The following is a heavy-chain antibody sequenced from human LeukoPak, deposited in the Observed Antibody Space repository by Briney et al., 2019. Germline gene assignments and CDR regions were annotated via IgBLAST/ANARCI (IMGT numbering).Heavy chain of an antibody. V-gene: IGHV4-59*01. D-gene: IGHD2-15*01. CDR3: ARDRVVVVAASPNHYAIDI. CDR2: IYYSGST. Sequence: PSETLSLTYSVSGGSISSYYWSWIRQPPGKGLEWIGYIYYSGSTNYNPSLKSRVTISVDTSKNQFSLKLSSVTAADTAVYYWARDRVVVVAASPNHYAIDIWGQGTMVTVSS. CDR1: GGSISSYY. J-gene: IGHJ3*02.